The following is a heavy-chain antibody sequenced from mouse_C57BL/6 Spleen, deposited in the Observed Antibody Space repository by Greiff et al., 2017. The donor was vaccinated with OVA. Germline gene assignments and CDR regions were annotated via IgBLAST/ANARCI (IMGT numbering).Heavy chain of an antibody. CDR3: ASYYYGSSYGSRYFDV. Sequence: VQLQQSGAELMKPGASVKLSCKATGYTFTGYWIAWVKQSPGHGLEWIGEILPGSGSTYYNEKFKGKVTFTADTSSNTDYMQLSSLTTEDSAIYYCASYYYGSSYGSRYFDVWGTGTTVTVSS. CDR1: GYTFTGYW. CDR2: ILPGSGST. J-gene: IGHJ1*03. D-gene: IGHD1-1*01. V-gene: IGHV1-9*01.